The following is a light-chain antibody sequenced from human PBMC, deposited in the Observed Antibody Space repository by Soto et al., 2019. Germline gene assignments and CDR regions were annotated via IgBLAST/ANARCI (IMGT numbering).Light chain of an antibody. CDR2: EGS. J-gene: IGLJ1*01. Sequence: QSVLTQPASVSGSPGQSITISCTGTSSDVGSYNLVSWYQHHPGKAHKLMIYEGSKRPSGVSNRFSGSKSGNTASLTISWLQAEDEADYYCCSFAGSSTYVFGTGTKVTVL. CDR1: SSDVGSYNL. V-gene: IGLV2-23*01. CDR3: CSFAGSSTYV.